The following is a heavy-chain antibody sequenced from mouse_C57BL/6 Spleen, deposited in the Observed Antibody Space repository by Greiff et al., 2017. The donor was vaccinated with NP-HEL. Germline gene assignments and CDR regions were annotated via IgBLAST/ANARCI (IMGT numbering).Heavy chain of an antibody. D-gene: IGHD2-4*01. CDR2: INPSNGGT. J-gene: IGHJ3*01. CDR3: ARPYYDYDGLPWFAY. V-gene: IGHV1-53*01. CDR1: GYTFTSYW. Sequence: QVHVKQPGTELVKPGASVKLSCKASGYTFTSYWMHWVKQRPGQGLEWIGNINPSNGGTNYNEKFKSKATLTVDKSSSTAYMQLSSLTSEDSAVYYCARPYYDYDGLPWFAYWGQGTLVTVSA.